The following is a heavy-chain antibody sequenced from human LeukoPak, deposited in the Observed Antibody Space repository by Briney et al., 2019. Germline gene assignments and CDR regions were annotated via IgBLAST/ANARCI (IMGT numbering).Heavy chain of an antibody. CDR3: AREIDYDYVWGRSQDY. CDR1: GYTFTSYY. V-gene: IGHV1-2*02. Sequence: ASVKVSCKASGYTFTSYYMHWVRQAPGQGLEWMGWINPNSGGTNYAQKLQGRVTMTTDTSTSTAYMELRSLRSDDTAVYYCAREIDYDYVWGRSQDYWGQGTLVTVSS. CDR2: INPNSGGT. D-gene: IGHD3-16*01. J-gene: IGHJ4*02.